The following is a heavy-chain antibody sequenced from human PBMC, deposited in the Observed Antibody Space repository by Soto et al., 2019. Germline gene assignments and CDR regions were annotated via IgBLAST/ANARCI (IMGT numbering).Heavy chain of an antibody. D-gene: IGHD2-15*01. V-gene: IGHV4-30-2*01. Sequence: QLQLQESGSGLVKPSQTLSLTCAVSGGSISSGGYSWSWIRQPPGKGLEWIGYIYHSGSTYYNPSLTSXXTXSXXRSKNQFSLKLSSVTAADTAVYYCAREYRSGSFDYWGQGTLVTVSS. J-gene: IGHJ4*02. CDR2: IYHSGST. CDR3: AREYRSGSFDY. CDR1: GGSISSGGYS.